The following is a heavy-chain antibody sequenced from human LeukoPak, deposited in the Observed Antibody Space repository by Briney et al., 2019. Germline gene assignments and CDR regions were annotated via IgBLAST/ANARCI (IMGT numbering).Heavy chain of an antibody. V-gene: IGHV4-59*08. D-gene: IGHD1-14*01. CDR1: GGSINSYY. Sequence: NPSETLSLTCTVAGGSINSYYWSWIRQPPGKGLEWIGYIYYSGSTNYNPSLKSRVTISVDTSKNQFSLKLTAVTAADTAVYYCARQDPGQVFDYWGQGTLVTVSS. CDR2: IYYSGST. J-gene: IGHJ4*02. CDR3: ARQDPGQVFDY.